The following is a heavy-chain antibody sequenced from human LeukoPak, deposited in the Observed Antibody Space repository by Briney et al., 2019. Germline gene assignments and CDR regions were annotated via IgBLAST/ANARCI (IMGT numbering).Heavy chain of an antibody. D-gene: IGHD2-2*01. J-gene: IGHJ4*02. CDR2: FSSSGNT. CDR3: ARWNGYADY. CDR1: GFTFSSYG. Sequence: GGSLRLSCAASGFTFSSYGMSWVRQAPGKGLEWVSGFSSSGNTYYADSVKSRFTISRDNSKNTLYLHMSTLRVDDTAVYYCARWNGYADYWGEEALVTVSS. V-gene: IGHV3-23*01.